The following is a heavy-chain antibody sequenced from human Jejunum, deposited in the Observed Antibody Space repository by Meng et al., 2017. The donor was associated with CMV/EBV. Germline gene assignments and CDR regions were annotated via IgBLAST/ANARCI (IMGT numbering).Heavy chain of an antibody. CDR2: IRPYNGNT. Sequence: QVQQVQFGAEVKKPGASVKVSCKASGYTFTTYDGSWVRQAPGQGLEWMGWIRPYNGNTNYAQELQGRVFMTTDTSTNTAYLELRSLTTDDTAIYYCARSGYYYDSSGYSPFDNWGQGTLVTVSS. V-gene: IGHV1-18*01. CDR1: GYTFTTYD. D-gene: IGHD3-22*01. CDR3: ARSGYYYDSSGYSPFDN. J-gene: IGHJ4*02.